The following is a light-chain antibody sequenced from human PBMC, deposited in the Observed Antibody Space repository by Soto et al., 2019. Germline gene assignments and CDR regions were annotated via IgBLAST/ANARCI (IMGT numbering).Light chain of an antibody. J-gene: IGKJ5*01. CDR1: QSVSYN. V-gene: IGKV3-20*01. CDR3: QQYGSSPLIT. Sequence: EIVMTQSPATLSVSPGETATLSCRASQSVSYNLAWYQQKPGQAPRLLIYGASSRATGIPDRFSGSGSGTDFTLTISRLEPEDFAVYYCQQYGSSPLITFGQGTRLEIK. CDR2: GAS.